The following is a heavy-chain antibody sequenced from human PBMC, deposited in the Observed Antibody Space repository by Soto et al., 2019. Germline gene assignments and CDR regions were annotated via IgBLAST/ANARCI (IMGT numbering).Heavy chain of an antibody. CDR2: IYYSGST. J-gene: IGHJ5*02. CDR1: GGSISSGDYY. CDR3: ARVDIVVVPAAMIPSWFDP. Sequence: PSETLSLTCTVSGGSISSGDYYWSWIRQPPGKGLEWIGYIYYSGSTYYNPSLKSRVTISVDTSKNQFSLKLSSVTAADTAVYYCARVDIVVVPAAMIPSWFDPWGQGTLVTVSS. D-gene: IGHD2-2*01. V-gene: IGHV4-30-4*01.